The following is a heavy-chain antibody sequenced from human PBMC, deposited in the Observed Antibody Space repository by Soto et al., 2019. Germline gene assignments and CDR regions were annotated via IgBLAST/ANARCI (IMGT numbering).Heavy chain of an antibody. CDR3: ARVNWGYYYDSSGHGEFDY. D-gene: IGHD3-22*01. J-gene: IGHJ4*02. CDR2: ISSSGSTI. CDR1: GFTVRIYE. Sequence: RLSSAASGFTVRIYEMKLVDDSQRDGLAWVSCISSSGSTIYYADYVKGRFTISRDNARNSLYLQINSLRAEDTDVYYCARVNWGYYYDSSGHGEFDYWGRGTLVTVSS. V-gene: IGHV3-48*03.